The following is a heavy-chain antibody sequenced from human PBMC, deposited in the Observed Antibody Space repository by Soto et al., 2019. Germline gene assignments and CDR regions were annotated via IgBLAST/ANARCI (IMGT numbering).Heavy chain of an antibody. J-gene: IGHJ6*02. CDR2: INAGNGNT. D-gene: IGHD3-3*01. CDR3: ARLVGYYAPLDV. V-gene: IGHV1-3*01. Sequence: ASVKVSCKAAGYTFTSYAMHWVRQAPGQRLEWMGWINAGNGNTKYSQKFQGRVTITRDTSASTAYMELSSLRSEDTAVYYCARLVGYYAPLDVWGQGTTVTVSS. CDR1: GYTFTSYA.